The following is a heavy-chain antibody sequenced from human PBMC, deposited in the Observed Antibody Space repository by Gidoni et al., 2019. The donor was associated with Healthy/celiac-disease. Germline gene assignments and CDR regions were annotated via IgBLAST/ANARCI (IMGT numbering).Heavy chain of an antibody. CDR1: GCRFCCYW. J-gene: IGHJ4*02. Sequence: EVQLVESGGGLVQPGGSLRLSCAASGCRFCCYWMSWVRQAPGKGLEWGANIKQDRSEKYYVDSVKGRCTIARDNAKNSLYLQMKSLRAEDTAVYYCARSGYSYGLAAYYFDYWGQGTLVTVSS. V-gene: IGHV3-7*04. CDR3: ARSGYSYGLAAYYFDY. CDR2: IKQDRSEK. D-gene: IGHD5-18*01.